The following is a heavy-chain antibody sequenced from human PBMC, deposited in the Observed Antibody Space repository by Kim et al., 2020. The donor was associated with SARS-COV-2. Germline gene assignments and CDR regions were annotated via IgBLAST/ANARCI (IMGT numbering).Heavy chain of an antibody. V-gene: IGHV5-51*01. Sequence: GESLKISCKGSGYSFTSYWIGWVRQMPGKGLECMGIIYPGDSDTRYSPSFQGQVTISADKSISTAYLQWSSLKASDTAMYYCARRGDTAMDAFDIWGQGTMVTVSS. J-gene: IGHJ3*02. CDR1: GYSFTSYW. D-gene: IGHD5-18*01. CDR2: IYPGDSDT. CDR3: ARRGDTAMDAFDI.